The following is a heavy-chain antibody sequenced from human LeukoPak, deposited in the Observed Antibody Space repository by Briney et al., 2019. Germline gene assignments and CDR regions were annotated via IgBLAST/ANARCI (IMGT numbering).Heavy chain of an antibody. V-gene: IGHV3-23*01. J-gene: IGHJ4*02. Sequence: GGSLRLSCAASGFSFSGYAMSWVRQAPGKGLEWVSIISSRGGSTNYTESVKGRFTISRDNSKNTLYLQMNSLRVEDTAMYYCAKSAYDRSGYYRWGQGTLVTVSS. CDR2: ISSRGGST. D-gene: IGHD3-22*01. CDR1: GFSFSGYA. CDR3: AKSAYDRSGYYR.